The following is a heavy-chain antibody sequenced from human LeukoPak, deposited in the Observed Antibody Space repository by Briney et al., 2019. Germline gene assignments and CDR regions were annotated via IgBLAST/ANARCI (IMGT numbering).Heavy chain of an antibody. J-gene: IGHJ5*02. CDR3: ARGGAGTDSTIYNWFDP. V-gene: IGHV1-69*01. CDR2: IIPIFGTA. CDR1: GGPFSSYA. D-gene: IGHD2-2*01. Sequence: SVKASCKASGGPFSSYAISWVRQAPGQGLEWMGGIIPIFGTANYAQKFQGRVTITADESTSTAYMELSSLRSEDTAVYYCARGGAGTDSTIYNWFDPWGQGTPVTVSS.